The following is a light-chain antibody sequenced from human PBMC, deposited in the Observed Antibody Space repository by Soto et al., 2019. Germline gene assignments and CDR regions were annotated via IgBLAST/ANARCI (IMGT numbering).Light chain of an antibody. CDR1: SSDVGGYNY. J-gene: IGLJ3*02. CDR2: EVS. V-gene: IGLV2-14*01. Sequence: SALTQPASVSGSPGQSITISCTGTSSDVGGYNYVSWYQQHPGKAPKLMIYEVSNRPSGVSNRFSGSKSANTASLTISGLQAEDEADYYCRSYTSSNTWVLGGGTKLTVL. CDR3: RSYTSSNTWV.